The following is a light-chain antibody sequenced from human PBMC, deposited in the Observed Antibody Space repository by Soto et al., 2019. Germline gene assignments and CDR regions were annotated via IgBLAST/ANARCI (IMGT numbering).Light chain of an antibody. Sequence: AIQLTQSPSSLSASVGDRVTITCRTSQGISSALAWYQQKPGKAPKLLIYDASSLESGVPSRFSGSGSGTDFTLTISSLQPEDFATYYCQQFNNYLWTFGQGTKVEIK. V-gene: IGKV1D-13*01. CDR3: QQFNNYLWT. CDR2: DAS. CDR1: QGISSA. J-gene: IGKJ1*01.